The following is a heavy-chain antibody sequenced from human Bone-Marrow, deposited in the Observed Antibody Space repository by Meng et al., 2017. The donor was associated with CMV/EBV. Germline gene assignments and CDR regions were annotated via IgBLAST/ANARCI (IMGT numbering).Heavy chain of an antibody. Sequence: ASVKVSCKASGYTFTGYYMHWVRQAPGRGLEWMGWINPNSGGTNYAQKFQGRVTMTRDTSISTAYMELSRLRSDDTAVYYCARDEGGFVVVPAAMRYYYGMDVWGQGTMVTVSS. CDR1: GYTFTGYY. J-gene: IGHJ6*02. CDR3: ARDEGGFVVVPAAMRYYYGMDV. V-gene: IGHV1-2*02. CDR2: INPNSGGT. D-gene: IGHD2-2*01.